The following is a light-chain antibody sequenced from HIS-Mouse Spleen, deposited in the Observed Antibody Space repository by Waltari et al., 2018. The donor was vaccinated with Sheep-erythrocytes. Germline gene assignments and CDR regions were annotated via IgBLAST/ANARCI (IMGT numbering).Light chain of an antibody. CDR3: QSADSSGTYVV. Sequence: SYELKQPPSVSVSPGQTARITCSGDALPKQYASWYQQKPGQAPVLVIYKDSERPSGIPERFSGSSSGTTVTLTISGVQAEDEADYYCQSADSSGTYVVFGGGTKLTVL. J-gene: IGLJ2*01. V-gene: IGLV3-25*03. CDR1: ALPKQY. CDR2: KDS.